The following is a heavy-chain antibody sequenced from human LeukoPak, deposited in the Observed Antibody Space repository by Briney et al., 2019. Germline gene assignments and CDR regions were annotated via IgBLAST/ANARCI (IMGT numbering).Heavy chain of an antibody. D-gene: IGHD6-13*01. CDR3: ASYSDSPKEFDK. V-gene: IGHV1-2*02. Sequence: ASVKVSCKASGNTFTGDFMQWVRQAPGHGLEWMGWINVNSGGTHYAQKFQGRVSMTSDTSIATAYMELSGLRSDDTAVYYCASYSDSPKEFDKWGQGTLVSVSS. J-gene: IGHJ4*02. CDR1: GNTFTGDF. CDR2: INVNSGGT.